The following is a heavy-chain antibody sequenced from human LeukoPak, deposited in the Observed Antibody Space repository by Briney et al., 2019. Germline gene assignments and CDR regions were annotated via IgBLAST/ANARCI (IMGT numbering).Heavy chain of an antibody. CDR2: IKSKTDGGTT. J-gene: IGHJ3*02. CDR1: EFIFSSYE. D-gene: IGHD3-22*01. CDR3: VVITRGDAFDI. V-gene: IGHV3-15*01. Sequence: GGSLRLSCAASEFIFSSYEMNWVRQAPGKGLEWVGRIKSKTDGGTTDYAAPVKGRFTISRDDSKNTLYLQMNSLKTEDTAVYYCVVITRGDAFDIWGQGTMVTVSS.